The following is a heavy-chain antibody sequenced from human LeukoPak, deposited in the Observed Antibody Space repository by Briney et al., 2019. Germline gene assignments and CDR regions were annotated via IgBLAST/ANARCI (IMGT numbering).Heavy chain of an antibody. CDR1: GFTFSSYA. CDR3: ARDQHSSGYYYLDY. J-gene: IGHJ4*02. CDR2: ISYDGSNK. V-gene: IGHV3-30-3*01. Sequence: GGSLRLSCAASGFTFSSYAMHWVRQVPGKGLEWVAVISYDGSNKYYADSVKGRFTISRDNSKNTLYLQMNSLRAEDTAVYYCARDQHSSGYYYLDYWGQGTLVTVSS. D-gene: IGHD3-22*01.